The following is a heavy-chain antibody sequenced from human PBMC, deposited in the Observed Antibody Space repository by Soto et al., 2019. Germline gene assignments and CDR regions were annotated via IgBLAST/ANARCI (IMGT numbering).Heavy chain of an antibody. CDR2: FDPEDGET. V-gene: IGHV1-24*01. D-gene: IGHD6-19*01. CDR1: GYTLTELS. CDR3: AKDQLSRQWHDYYGMDV. J-gene: IGHJ6*02. Sequence: ASVKVSCKVSGYTLTELSMHWVRQAPGKGLEWMGGFDPEDGETIYAQKFQGRVTMTEDTSTDTAYMELSSLRSEDTAVYYCAKDQLSRQWHDYYGMDVWGQGTTVTVSS.